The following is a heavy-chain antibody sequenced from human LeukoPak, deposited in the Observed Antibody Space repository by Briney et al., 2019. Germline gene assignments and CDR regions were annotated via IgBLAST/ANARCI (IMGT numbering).Heavy chain of an antibody. J-gene: IGHJ4*02. CDR3: ARGGNVMVTYYFDY. CDR2: INHSGST. Sequence: SETLSLTCAVYGGSFSGYYWSWIRQPPGKGLEWIGEINHSGSTNYSPSLKSRVTISVDTSKNQFSLKLSSVTAADTAVYYCARGGNVMVTYYFDYWGQGTLVTVSS. V-gene: IGHV4-34*01. CDR1: GGSFSGYY. D-gene: IGHD3-16*01.